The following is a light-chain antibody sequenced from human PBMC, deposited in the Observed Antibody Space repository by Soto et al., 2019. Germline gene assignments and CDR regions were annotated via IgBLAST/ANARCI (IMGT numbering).Light chain of an antibody. Sequence: EIVLTQSPATPSLSPGERATLSCRASQSVSSYLAWYQQKPGQAPWLLIYDASNRATGIPARFSGSGSGTDFTLTISSLEPEDFAVYYCQQRSNWTFGGGTKVDIK. CDR2: DAS. CDR1: QSVSSY. V-gene: IGKV3-11*01. J-gene: IGKJ4*01. CDR3: QQRSNWT.